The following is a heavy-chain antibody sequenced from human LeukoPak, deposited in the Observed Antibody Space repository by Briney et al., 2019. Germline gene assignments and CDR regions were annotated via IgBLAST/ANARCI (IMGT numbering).Heavy chain of an antibody. Sequence: EASVKVSCKASGYTFTSYGISWVRQAPGQGLEWMGWISAYNGNTNYAQKLQGRVTMTTDTSTSTAYMELRSLRSDDTAVYYCARRRDFWSGYRDYYYYYMDVWGKGTTVTVFS. D-gene: IGHD3-3*01. CDR1: GYTFTSYG. J-gene: IGHJ6*03. CDR3: ARRRDFWSGYRDYYYYYMDV. CDR2: ISAYNGNT. V-gene: IGHV1-18*01.